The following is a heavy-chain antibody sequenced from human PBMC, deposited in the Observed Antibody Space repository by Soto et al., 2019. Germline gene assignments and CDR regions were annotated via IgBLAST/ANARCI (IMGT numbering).Heavy chain of an antibody. Sequence: ASVKVSCTASGGSFRRYAISWVRQAPGQGLEWMGGILPIFGSPSHAQKFRGRVTITADESTSTAYLELTSLTSEDTAMYYCVFGDCTSTSCSYYFYGLDVWGQGTTVTVSS. CDR2: ILPIFGSP. CDR1: GGSFRRYA. J-gene: IGHJ6*02. D-gene: IGHD2-2*01. V-gene: IGHV1-69*13. CDR3: VFGDCTSTSCSYYFYGLDV.